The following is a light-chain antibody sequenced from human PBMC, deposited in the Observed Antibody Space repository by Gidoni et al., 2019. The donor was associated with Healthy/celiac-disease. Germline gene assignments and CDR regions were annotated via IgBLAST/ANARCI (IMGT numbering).Light chain of an antibody. CDR3: QKYNNWPWCT. J-gene: IGKJ2*02. CDR2: GAS. CDR1: QSVSSN. V-gene: IGKV3-15*01. Sequence: EIVLTQSPATLSVSPGERATLSCRASQSVSSNLAWYQQKPGQAPRLLIYGASTRATGIPARCSGSGSGTEFTLTISSLQSEDFAVYYCQKYNNWPWCTFXXXTKLEIK.